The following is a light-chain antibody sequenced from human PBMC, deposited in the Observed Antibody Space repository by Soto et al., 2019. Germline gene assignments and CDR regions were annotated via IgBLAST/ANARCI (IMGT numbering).Light chain of an antibody. CDR3: QQYENYWT. CDR2: AAS. Sequence: DIQMTQSPSSLCASVGDRVTMACRASQTIIRYLNWYQQKPGKAPKLLIFAASSLQSGVPSRFSGSGSGTEFTLTISSLQPEDFAVYYCQQYENYWTFGQGTKVDIK. CDR1: QTIIRY. V-gene: IGKV1-5*01. J-gene: IGKJ1*01.